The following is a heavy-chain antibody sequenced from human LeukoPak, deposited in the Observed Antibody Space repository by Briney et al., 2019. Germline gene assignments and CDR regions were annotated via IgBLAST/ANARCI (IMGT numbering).Heavy chain of an antibody. J-gene: IGHJ3*01. D-gene: IGHD3-22*01. CDR2: ISSSSTYI. V-gene: IGHV3-21*01. CDR3: ARGDTSGYYSTF. Sequence: GGSLRLSCAASGFTFSSYSMNWVRQAPGKGLEWVKTISSSSTYIYYADSVKDRFTISRDNAKNSLYLQVGSLRAEDTAVYYCARGDTSGYYSTFWGQGTMVTVSS. CDR1: GFTFSSYS.